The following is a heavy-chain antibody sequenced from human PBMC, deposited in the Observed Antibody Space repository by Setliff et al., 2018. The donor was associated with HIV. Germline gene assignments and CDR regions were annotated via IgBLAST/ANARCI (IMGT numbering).Heavy chain of an antibody. Sequence: SETLSLTCTVSGDSIRGYYWSWIRQPPGKGLEWMGYVFYTGFAAYNPSLKSRLTVSVDTSKSPFSRSSVTAADTAVYYCARIVRWELVATSTFFYYYMDVWGKGTTVTVSS. D-gene: IGHD1-26*01. V-gene: IGHV4-59*08. CDR3: ARIVRWELVATSTFFYYYMDV. CDR2: VFYTGFA. J-gene: IGHJ6*03. CDR1: GDSIRGYY.